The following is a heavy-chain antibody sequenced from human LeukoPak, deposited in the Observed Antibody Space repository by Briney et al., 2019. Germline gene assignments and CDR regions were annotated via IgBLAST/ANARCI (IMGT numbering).Heavy chain of an antibody. D-gene: IGHD2-15*01. CDR1: GGSISSYY. V-gene: IGHV4-59*01. CDR3: ARAPYCSGGSCYSSRAFDI. J-gene: IGHJ3*02. CDR2: IYYSGST. Sequence: PSETLSLTCTVSGGSISSYYWSWIRQPPGKGLEWIGYIYYSGSTNYNPSLKSRVTISVDTSKNQFSLKLSSVTAADTAVYYCARAPYCSGGSCYSSRAFDIWGQGTMVTVSS.